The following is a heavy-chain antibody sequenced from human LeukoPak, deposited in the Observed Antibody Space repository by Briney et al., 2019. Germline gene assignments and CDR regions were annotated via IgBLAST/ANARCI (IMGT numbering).Heavy chain of an antibody. CDR1: GGSISSGSYY. CDR2: IYTSGST. J-gene: IGHJ3*02. V-gene: IGHV4-61*02. CDR3: ARDSTIFGVPDAFDI. Sequence: PSETLSLTCTVSGGSISSGSYYWSWIRQPAGKGLEWIGRIYTSGSTNYNPSLKSRVTISVDTSKNQFSLKPSSVTAADTAVYYCARDSTIFGVPDAFDIWGQGTMVTVSS. D-gene: IGHD3-3*01.